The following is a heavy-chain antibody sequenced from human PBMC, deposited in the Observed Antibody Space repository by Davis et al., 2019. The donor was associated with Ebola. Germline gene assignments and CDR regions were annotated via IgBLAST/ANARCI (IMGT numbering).Heavy chain of an antibody. V-gene: IGHV1-18*01. D-gene: IGHD2-15*01. CDR1: GYTFTSYG. J-gene: IGHJ5*02. CDR3: ARDFQMSWGCSGGSCYSPDWFDP. Sequence: ASVKVSCKASGYTFTSYGISWVRQAPGQGLEWMGWISAYNGNTNYAQKLQGRVTMTTDTSTSTAYMELRSLRSDDTAVYYCARDFQMSWGCSGGSCYSPDWFDPWGQGTLVTVSS. CDR2: ISAYNGNT.